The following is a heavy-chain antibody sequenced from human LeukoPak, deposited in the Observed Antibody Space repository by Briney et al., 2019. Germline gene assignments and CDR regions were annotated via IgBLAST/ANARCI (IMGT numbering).Heavy chain of an antibody. V-gene: IGHV1-18*01. J-gene: IGHJ5*02. Sequence: ASVKVSCKASGYTFTSYGISWVRQAPGQGVEWMGWISAYNGNTNYAQKLQGRVTMTTNTSTSTAYMELRSLRSDDTAVYYCARVRHIVVVVAAAPELRKDRWFDPWGQGTLVTVSS. CDR3: ARVRHIVVVVAAAPELRKDRWFDP. CDR2: ISAYNGNT. CDR1: GYTFTSYG. D-gene: IGHD2-15*01.